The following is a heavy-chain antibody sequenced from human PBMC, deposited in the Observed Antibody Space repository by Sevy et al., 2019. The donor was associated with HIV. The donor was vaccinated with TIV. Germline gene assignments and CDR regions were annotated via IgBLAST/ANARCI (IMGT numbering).Heavy chain of an antibody. CDR1: GYTFTGYY. Sequence: ASVKVSCKASGYTFTGYYMHWVRQAPGQGLEWMGWINPNSGGTNYAQKFQGRVTMTRDTSISTAYMELSRLRSDDTAVYYCARGGIAVAGPSYYYYGMDVWGQGTTVTVSS. D-gene: IGHD6-13*01. CDR3: ARGGIAVAGPSYYYYGMDV. J-gene: IGHJ6*02. CDR2: INPNSGGT. V-gene: IGHV1-2*02.